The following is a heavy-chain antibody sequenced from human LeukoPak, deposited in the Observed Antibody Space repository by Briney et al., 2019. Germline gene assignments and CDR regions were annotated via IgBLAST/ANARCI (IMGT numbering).Heavy chain of an antibody. CDR2: TYAYNGNT. Sequence: GASVKVSCKASGYTFTSNGISWGRQAPGQGLEWMGWTYAYNGNTTYAQRLQARVTITPDTSPTTTYMELISLRSEDTAVYYCARGHRGKVVVVDATLFGIDYWGQGTLVTVSS. CDR3: ARGHRGKVVVVDATLFGIDY. D-gene: IGHD2-15*01. CDR1: GYTFTSNG. V-gene: IGHV1-18*01. J-gene: IGHJ4*02.